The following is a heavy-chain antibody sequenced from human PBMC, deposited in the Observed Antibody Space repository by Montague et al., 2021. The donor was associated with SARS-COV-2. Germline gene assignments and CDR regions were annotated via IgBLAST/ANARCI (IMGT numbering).Heavy chain of an antibody. D-gene: IGHD1-14*01. CDR2: IYTSGST. Sequence: SETLSLTCTVSGGSISSYYWSWIRQPAGRGLEWIGLIYTSGSTNYNPSLKSRVTMSLDTLKNQFSLKLRSVTAADTAVHYCARGSFGMGAFDIWGQGTMVTVSS. J-gene: IGHJ3*02. CDR1: GGSISSYY. V-gene: IGHV4-4*07. CDR3: ARGSFGMGAFDI.